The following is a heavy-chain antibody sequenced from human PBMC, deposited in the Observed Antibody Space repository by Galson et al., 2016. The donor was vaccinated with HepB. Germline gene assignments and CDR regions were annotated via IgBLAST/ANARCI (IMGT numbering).Heavy chain of an antibody. D-gene: IGHD3-22*01. J-gene: IGHJ3*01. V-gene: IGHV4-31*03. Sequence: TLSLTCTVSGGSISSGGYYWSWIRQHPGKGLEWIGFIHYSGSTYYNRSLQSRLTISLDTSKNQISLRLSSVTAADTAIYYCTSTRDVGGKIVVITDAFAVWGQGTMVTVSS. CDR3: TSTRDVGGKIVVITDAFAV. CDR1: GGSISSGGYY. CDR2: IHYSGST.